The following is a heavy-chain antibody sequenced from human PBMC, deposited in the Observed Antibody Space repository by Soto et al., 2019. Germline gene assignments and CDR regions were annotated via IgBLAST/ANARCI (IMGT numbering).Heavy chain of an antibody. J-gene: IGHJ6*02. V-gene: IGHV3-30*18. CDR3: AKGHSSSPYYYGMAS. CDR1: GFTFSSYG. Sequence: GGSLRLSCAASGFTFSSYGMHWVRQAPGKGLEWVAVISYDGSNKYYADSVKGRFTISRDNSKNTLYLQMNSLGAEDTAVYYCAKGHSSSPYYYGMASGAKGPRSPSP. CDR2: ISYDGSNK. D-gene: IGHD6-6*01.